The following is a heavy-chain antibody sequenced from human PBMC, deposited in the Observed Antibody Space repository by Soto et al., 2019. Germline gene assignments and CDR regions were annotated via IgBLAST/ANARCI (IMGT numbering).Heavy chain of an antibody. D-gene: IGHD6-19*01. V-gene: IGHV1-46*01. CDR1: GYTFTSYY. J-gene: IGHJ6*02. CDR2: INPSGGST. CDR3: ARKFASIAVAGRGYYYYGMDV. Sequence: ASVKVSCKASGYTFTSYYMHWVRQAPGQGLEWMGIINPSGGSTSYAQKFQGRVTMTRDTSTSTVYMELSSLRSEDTAVYYCARKFASIAVAGRGYYYYGMDVWGQGTSVTVSS.